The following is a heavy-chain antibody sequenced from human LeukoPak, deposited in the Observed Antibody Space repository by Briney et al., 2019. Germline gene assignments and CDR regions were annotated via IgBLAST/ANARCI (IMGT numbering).Heavy chain of an antibody. D-gene: IGHD1-14*01. V-gene: IGHV4-61*02. CDR2: VYTSGST. J-gene: IGHJ5*02. CDR1: GDSISSGIFY. Sequence: PSQTLSLTCTVSGDSISSGIFYWSWIRQPAGKGLEWIGRVYTSGSTNYNPSLKSRVTMSVDTSKNQFSLKLSSVTAADTAVYYCARGNSLELNRVVFDPWGQGTLVTVSS. CDR3: ARGNSLELNRVVFDP.